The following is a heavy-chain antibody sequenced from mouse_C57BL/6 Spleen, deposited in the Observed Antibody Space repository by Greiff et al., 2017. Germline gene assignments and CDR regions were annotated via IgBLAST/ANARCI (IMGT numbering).Heavy chain of an antibody. CDR3: AILRCHYAMGY. CDR1: GFSLTSYG. CDR2: IWGGGST. D-gene: IGHD1-1*01. V-gene: IGHV2-9*01. Sequence: VQLQESGPGLVAPSQCLSITCTVSGFSLTSYGVDWVRQPPGQGLEWLGVIWGGGSTNYNSALMPRLSISKDNSKSHVFLKLNSLQPDDTAMYYCAILRCHYAMGYWGQGASVTVSS. J-gene: IGHJ4*01.